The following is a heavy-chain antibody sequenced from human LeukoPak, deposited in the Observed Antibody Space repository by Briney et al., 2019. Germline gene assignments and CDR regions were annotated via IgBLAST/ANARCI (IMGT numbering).Heavy chain of an antibody. Sequence: PGGSLRLSCAASGFTFSSYSMNWVRQAPGKGLEWASSISSSSSYIYYADSVKGRFTISRDNAKNSLYLQMNSLRAEDTAVYYCARVSGYSSGWYLAPWGQGTLVTVSS. D-gene: IGHD6-19*01. J-gene: IGHJ5*02. CDR1: GFTFSSYS. CDR3: ARVSGYSSGWYLAP. V-gene: IGHV3-21*01. CDR2: ISSSSSYI.